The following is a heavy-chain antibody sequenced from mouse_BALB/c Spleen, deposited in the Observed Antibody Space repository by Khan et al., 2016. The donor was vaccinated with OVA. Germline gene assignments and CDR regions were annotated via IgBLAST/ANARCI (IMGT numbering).Heavy chain of an antibody. CDR3: ARSGSGSFGF. J-gene: IGHJ3*01. CDR2: IYPGSANT. D-gene: IGHD2-2*01. CDR1: GYTFTDFY. Sequence: QVQLQQSGAELARSGASVKLSCKTSGYTFTDFYINWVKQRTGQGLEWIGDIYPGSANTYYNEKFKGKATLTVDKSSSTAYMQLSSLTSEDSAVYFWARSGSGSFGFWGQGTLVTVSA. V-gene: IGHV1-77*01.